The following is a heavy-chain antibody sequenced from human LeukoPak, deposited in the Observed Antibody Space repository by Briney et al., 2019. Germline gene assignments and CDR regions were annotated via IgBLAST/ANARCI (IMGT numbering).Heavy chain of an antibody. CDR3: ANLPYNWNKHFDDY. D-gene: IGHD1-1*01. V-gene: IGHV3-30*02. Sequence: GGSLRLSCAASGFTFSYXXXXXXXXXXXXXXXXXXYIASDGSYKDYVDSVKGRFTVSRDNSKNTLYLQMDSLRPEDTAVYYCANLPYNWNKHFDDYWGQGTLVTVSS. CDR1: GFTFSYXX. J-gene: IGHJ4*02. CDR2: IASDGSYK.